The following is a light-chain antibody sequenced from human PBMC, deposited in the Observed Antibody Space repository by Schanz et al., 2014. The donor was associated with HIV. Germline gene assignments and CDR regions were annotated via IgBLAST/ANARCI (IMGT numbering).Light chain of an antibody. Sequence: QSALTQPASVSGSPGQSITISCSGASSDVGYSYYVSWYQQHPGKAPKLMIYDVSNRPSGVSNRFSGSKSGNTASLTISGLQAEDEDDYYCSSHAGRSSFVVFGGGTKLTVL. J-gene: IGLJ2*01. CDR3: SSHAGRSSFVV. CDR1: SSDVGYSYY. V-gene: IGLV2-14*01. CDR2: DVS.